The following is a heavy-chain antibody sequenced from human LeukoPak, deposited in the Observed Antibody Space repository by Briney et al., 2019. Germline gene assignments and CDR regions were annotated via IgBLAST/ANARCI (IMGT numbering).Heavy chain of an antibody. CDR3: ARHSKYSYDSSGSYVGYFQH. J-gene: IGHJ1*01. Sequence: SETLSLTCTVSGGSHSVYHWSWIRQPPGKGLEWIGYIYYSGSTNYNPSLQSRVTISVDTFKNQFSLKMSSVTGAYTAVYYRARHSKYSYDSSGSYVGYFQHWGEGTLVTVSS. D-gene: IGHD3-22*01. CDR1: GGSHSVYH. V-gene: IGHV4-59*08. CDR2: IYYSGST.